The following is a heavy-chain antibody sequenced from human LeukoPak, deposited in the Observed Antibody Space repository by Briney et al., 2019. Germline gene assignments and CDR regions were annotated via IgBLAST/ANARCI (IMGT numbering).Heavy chain of an antibody. CDR2: IYSGGST. V-gene: IGHV3-53*01. CDR1: GFTVSSNY. Sequence: GGSLRLSCAASGFTVSSNYMSWVRQAPGKGLEWVSVIYSGGSTYYADSVKGRFTISRENSKNTLYLQMNSLRAEDTAVYYCARGYYYDSSGYLDYWGQGTLVTVSS. CDR3: ARGYYYDSSGYLDY. D-gene: IGHD3-22*01. J-gene: IGHJ4*02.